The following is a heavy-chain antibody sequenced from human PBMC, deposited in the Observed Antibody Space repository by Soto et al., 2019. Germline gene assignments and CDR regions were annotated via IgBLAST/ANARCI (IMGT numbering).Heavy chain of an antibody. CDR3: AKDVEWSLDF. Sequence: EVQLVESGGGFVQPGGSLRLSCAASGFTFSSYWMNWVRQAPGRGTEGVAKINEDGSGKYFAGSVMGRFTISRDNAKNSVFLQMSSLRAEDTAIYYCAKDVEWSLDFWGQGALVTVSS. V-gene: IGHV3-7*03. CDR2: INEDGSGK. J-gene: IGHJ4*02. D-gene: IGHD3-3*01. CDR1: GFTFSSYW.